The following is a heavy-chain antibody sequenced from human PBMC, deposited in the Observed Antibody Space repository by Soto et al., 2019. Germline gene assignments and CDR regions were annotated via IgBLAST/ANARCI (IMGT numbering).Heavy chain of an antibody. J-gene: IGHJ6*02. CDR1: GFTFSSYA. V-gene: IGHV3-30-3*01. CDR3: ARDGRRYSYGPGNYYYGMDV. Sequence: GGSLRLSCAASGFTFSSYAMHWVRQAPGKGLEWVAVISYDGSNKYYADSVKGRFTISRDNSKNTLYLQMNSLRAEDTAVYYCARDGRRYSYGPGNYYYGMDVWGQGTTVTVSS. CDR2: ISYDGSNK. D-gene: IGHD5-18*01.